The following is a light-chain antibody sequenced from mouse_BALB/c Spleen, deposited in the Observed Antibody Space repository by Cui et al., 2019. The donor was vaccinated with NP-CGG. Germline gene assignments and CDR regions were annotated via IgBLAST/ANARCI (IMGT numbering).Light chain of an antibody. CDR1: TGAVTTSNY. CDR3: SLRYSNHWV. Sequence: QAVVTQESALTTSPRETVTLTCRSSTGAVTTSNYANWVQEKPDHLFTGIIGGTKDRVPCVPSRFSGSLIGSKAALNITGTQTEDWAIYFCSLRYSNHWVFGGGTKLTVL. CDR2: GTK. V-gene: IGLV1*01. J-gene: IGLJ1*01.